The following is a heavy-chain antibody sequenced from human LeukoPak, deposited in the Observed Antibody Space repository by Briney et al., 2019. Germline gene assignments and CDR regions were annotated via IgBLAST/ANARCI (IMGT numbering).Heavy chain of an antibody. J-gene: IGHJ6*02. CDR1: GGSISSYY. Sequence: SETLSLTCTVSGGSISSYYWSWIRQPPGKGLEWIGYIYYSGSTNHNPSLKSRVTISVDTSKNQFSLKLSSVTAADTAVYYCAVALDYYDSSGLYYYGMDVWGRGTTVTVSS. CDR3: AVALDYYDSSGLYYYGMDV. D-gene: IGHD3-22*01. CDR2: IYYSGST. V-gene: IGHV4-59*01.